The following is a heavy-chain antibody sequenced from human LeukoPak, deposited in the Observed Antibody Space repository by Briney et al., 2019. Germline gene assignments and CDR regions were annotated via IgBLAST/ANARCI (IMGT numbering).Heavy chain of an antibody. J-gene: IGHJ4*02. CDR2: INSDGSNI. V-gene: IGHV3-74*01. D-gene: IGHD5-24*01. Sequence: GGSLRLSCAASGFTFSYYWMHWVRQTPGKGLVWVSRINSDGSNIRYADSVKGRFTISRDNSKNTLYLQMNSLRAEDTAVYYCAKDPERWLQLRLGFSDWGQGTLVTVSS. CDR1: GFTFSYYW. CDR3: AKDPERWLQLRLGFSD.